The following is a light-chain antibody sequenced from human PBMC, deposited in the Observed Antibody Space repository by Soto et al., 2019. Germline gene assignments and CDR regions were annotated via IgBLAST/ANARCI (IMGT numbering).Light chain of an antibody. V-gene: IGKV1-5*01. CDR3: QQYNSYPWT. Sequence: DIQMTQSPSTLSASVGDRVTITCRAGQSISGWLAWYQQKPGKAPKLLIYDVSSLESGVPSRSSGSGSGTEFTLAISSLQPDDFATYYCQQYNSYPWTFGQGTKVDIK. J-gene: IGKJ1*01. CDR2: DVS. CDR1: QSISGW.